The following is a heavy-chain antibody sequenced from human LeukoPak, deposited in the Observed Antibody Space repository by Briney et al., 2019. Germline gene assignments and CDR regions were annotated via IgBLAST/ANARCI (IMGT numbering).Heavy chain of an antibody. Sequence: SETLSLTCTVSGGSISSYYWSWIRQPPGKGLEWIGYIYYSGSTNYNPSLKSRVTISVDTSKSQFSLKLSSVTAADTAVYYCARDDSGYDYFDNWGQGTLVTVSS. CDR3: ARDDSGYDYFDN. V-gene: IGHV4-59*01. J-gene: IGHJ4*02. CDR1: GGSISSYY. CDR2: IYYSGST. D-gene: IGHD5-12*01.